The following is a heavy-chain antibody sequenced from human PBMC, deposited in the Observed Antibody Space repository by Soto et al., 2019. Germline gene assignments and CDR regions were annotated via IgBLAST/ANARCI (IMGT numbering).Heavy chain of an antibody. D-gene: IGHD3-10*01. CDR3: ARDMVVRGAHDAFDI. CDR2: INHSGST. J-gene: IGHJ3*02. V-gene: IGHV4-34*01. CDR1: GGSFSGYY. Sequence: SETLSLTCAVYGGSFSGYYWSWIRQPPGKGLEWIREINHSGSTNYNPSLKSRVTISVDTSKNQFSLKLSSVTAADTAVYYCARDMVVRGAHDAFDIWGQGTMVTVSS.